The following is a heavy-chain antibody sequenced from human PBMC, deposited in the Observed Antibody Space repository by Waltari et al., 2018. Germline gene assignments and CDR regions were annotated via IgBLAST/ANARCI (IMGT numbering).Heavy chain of an antibody. J-gene: IGHJ4*02. Sequence: VQLIQSGTEVKKPGASVKVSCKASGYTFSDYYLHWVQQAPGKGLEWMGRLDPDDGESIYAEKFQGRVTITADTSRDTTYMELSSLRSDDTAVYYCAKAYCSRTTCYEWDYWGQGTPVTVSS. D-gene: IGHD2-2*01. CDR2: LDPDDGES. CDR3: AKAYCSRTTCYEWDY. CDR1: GYTFSDYY. V-gene: IGHV1-69-2*01.